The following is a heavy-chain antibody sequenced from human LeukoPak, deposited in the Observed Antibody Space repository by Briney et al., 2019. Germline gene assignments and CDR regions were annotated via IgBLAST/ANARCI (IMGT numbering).Heavy chain of an antibody. CDR3: ARGAWDV. CDR2: IYSDDST. J-gene: IGHJ6*02. Sequence: GGSLRLSCAASGFTASAVTTKYMTWVRQAPGKGLEWVSVIYSDDSTFYANSVKGRFTISRDNSKNTLFLQMNSLRDEDTAVYYCARGAWDVWGQGATVTVSS. V-gene: IGHV3-66*01. CDR1: GFTASAVTTKY.